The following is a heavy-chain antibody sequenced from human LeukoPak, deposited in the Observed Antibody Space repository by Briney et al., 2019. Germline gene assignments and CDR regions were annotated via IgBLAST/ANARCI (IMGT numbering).Heavy chain of an antibody. D-gene: IGHD6-13*01. CDR1: GYTFSSYG. V-gene: IGHV3-33*01. Sequence: GGYVRLSCAASGYTFSSYGMHWVRQAPGKGLEWVAVIWYDGSNKYYADSVKGRFTISRDNSKNTLYLQMNSLRAEDTAVYYCARERAAAGSSYFDYWGQGTLVTVSS. CDR3: ARERAAAGSSYFDY. CDR2: IWYDGSNK. J-gene: IGHJ4*02.